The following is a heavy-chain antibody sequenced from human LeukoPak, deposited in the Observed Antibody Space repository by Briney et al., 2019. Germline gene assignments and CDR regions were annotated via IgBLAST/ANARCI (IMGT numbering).Heavy chain of an antibody. CDR1: GFTFSSYW. V-gene: IGHV3-7*01. J-gene: IGHJ3*02. CDR3: ARDSSYDSSGYYYVPGAFDI. CDR2: IKQDGSEK. D-gene: IGHD3-22*01. Sequence: PGGSLRLSCAASGFTFSSYWMSWVRQAPGKGLEWVANIKQDGSEKYYEDSVKGRFTISRDKAKNSLYLQMNSLRAEDTAVYYCARDSSYDSSGYYYVPGAFDIWGQGTRVTVSS.